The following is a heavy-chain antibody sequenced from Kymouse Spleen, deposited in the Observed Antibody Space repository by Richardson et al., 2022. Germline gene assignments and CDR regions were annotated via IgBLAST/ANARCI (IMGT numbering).Heavy chain of an antibody. CDR1: GFTFSGSA. J-gene: IGHJ4*02. Sequence: EVQLVESGGGLVQPGGSLKLSCAASGFTFSGSAMHWVRQASGKGLEWVGRIRSKANSYATAYAASVKGRFTISRDDSKNTAYLQMNSLKTEDTAVYYCIVVVTAIDYWGQGTLVTVSS. CDR2: IRSKANSYAT. CDR3: IVVVTAIDY. D-gene: IGHD2-21*02. V-gene: IGHV3-73*02.